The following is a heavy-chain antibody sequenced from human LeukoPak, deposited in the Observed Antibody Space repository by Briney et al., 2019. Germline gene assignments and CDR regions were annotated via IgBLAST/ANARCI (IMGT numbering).Heavy chain of an antibody. CDR3: ARDGVTMVRGVKVLDYYYYYMDV. D-gene: IGHD3-10*01. V-gene: IGHV3-7*01. CDR1: GFTFSSYW. J-gene: IGHJ6*03. CDR2: IKQDGSEK. Sequence: GGSLRLSCAASGFTFSSYWMNWVRQAPEKGLEWVANIKQDGSEKYYVDSVKGRFTISRDNAKNSLYLQMNSLRAEDTAVYYCARDGVTMVRGVKVLDYYYYYMDVWGKGTTVTISS.